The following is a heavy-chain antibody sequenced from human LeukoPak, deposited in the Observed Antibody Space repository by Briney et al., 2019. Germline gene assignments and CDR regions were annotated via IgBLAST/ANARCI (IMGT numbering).Heavy chain of an antibody. CDR3: AKLLRDATIYDF. Sequence: PGGSLRLSCAASGFTLSRYSMNCVRQAPGKGLEWVSSISSSSSYIYYADSVKRRFTISRDNAKNTVCVQMDPATVEHTTFFFCAKLLRDATIYDFWGHGVLVTVSS. CDR2: ISSSSSYI. CDR1: GFTLSRYS. V-gene: IGHV3-21*01. J-gene: IGHJ4*01. D-gene: IGHD5-24*01.